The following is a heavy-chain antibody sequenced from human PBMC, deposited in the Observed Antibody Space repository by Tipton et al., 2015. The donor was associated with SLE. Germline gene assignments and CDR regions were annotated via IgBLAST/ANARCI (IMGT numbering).Heavy chain of an antibody. J-gene: IGHJ4*02. D-gene: IGHD6-19*01. CDR3: ARDHPVAGPFDY. Sequence: TLSLTCAVSGYSISSGYYWSWFRQPAGKGLEWIGRIYTSGSTNYNPSLKSRVTMSVDTSKNQFSLKLSSVTAADTAVYYCARDHPVAGPFDYWGQGTLVTVSS. V-gene: IGHV4-4*07. CDR1: GYSISSGYY. CDR2: IYTSGST.